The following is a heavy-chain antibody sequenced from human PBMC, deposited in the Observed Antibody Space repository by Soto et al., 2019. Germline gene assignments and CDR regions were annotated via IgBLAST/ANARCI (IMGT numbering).Heavy chain of an antibody. CDR2: IIPIFPTP. V-gene: IGHV1-69*12. CDR3: ARDKDRQQLGGNYYYIMDV. J-gene: IGHJ6*02. D-gene: IGHD3-3*02. Sequence: QVQXXXSGXXXXKPGSSVKISCKASGGTFRTNAFSWVRQAPGXGLEWMGGIIPIFPTPDYAQKFQGRVTITADESTTTTYMELSSLRSEDTATYYCARDKDRQQLGGNYYYIMDVWGQGTTVTVSS. CDR1: GGTFRTNA.